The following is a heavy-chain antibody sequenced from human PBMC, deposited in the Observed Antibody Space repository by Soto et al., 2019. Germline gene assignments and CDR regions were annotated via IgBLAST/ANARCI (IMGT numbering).Heavy chain of an antibody. Sequence: GGSLRLSCAASGFTFSSYAMSWVRQAPGKGLEWVSAISGSGGSTYYADSVKGRFTISRDNSKNTLYLQMNSLRAEDTAVYYCAKDPRGETTYYYYYMDVWGKGTTVTVSS. J-gene: IGHJ6*03. CDR3: AKDPRGETTYYYYYMDV. CDR2: ISGSGGST. CDR1: GFTFSSYA. D-gene: IGHD3-16*01. V-gene: IGHV3-23*01.